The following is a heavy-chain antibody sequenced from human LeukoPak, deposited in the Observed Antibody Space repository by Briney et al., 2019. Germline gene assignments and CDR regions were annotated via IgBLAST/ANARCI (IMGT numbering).Heavy chain of an antibody. Sequence: ASVKVSCKVSGYTLTELSMHWVRQAPGKGLEWMGGFDPEDGETIYAQKFQGRVTMTTDTSTSTAYMELRSLRSDDTAVYYCARDPRSKLRFLEWLPEDGMDVWGQGTTVTVSS. CDR3: ARDPRSKLRFLEWLPEDGMDV. CDR1: GYTLTELS. J-gene: IGHJ6*02. D-gene: IGHD3-3*01. V-gene: IGHV1-24*01. CDR2: FDPEDGET.